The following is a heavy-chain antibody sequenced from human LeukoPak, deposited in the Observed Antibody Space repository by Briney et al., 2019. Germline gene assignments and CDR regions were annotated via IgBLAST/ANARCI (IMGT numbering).Heavy chain of an antibody. Sequence: GGSLRLSCAASGFTVSSNYMSWVRQAPGKGLEWVSVIYSGGSTYYADSVKGRFTISRDNSKNTLYLQTNSLRAEDTAVYYCAREGSGSYYLDYWGQGTLVTVSS. CDR3: AREGSGSYYLDY. CDR2: IYSGGST. CDR1: GFTVSSNY. J-gene: IGHJ4*02. D-gene: IGHD1-26*01. V-gene: IGHV3-66*01.